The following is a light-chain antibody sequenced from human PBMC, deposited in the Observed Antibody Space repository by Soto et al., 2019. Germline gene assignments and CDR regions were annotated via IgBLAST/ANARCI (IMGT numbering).Light chain of an antibody. CDR2: GVS. J-gene: IGKJ1*01. CDR1: ESVGSH. Sequence: DTVMTQSPATLSVSPGETATLSCRASESVGSHLAWYQQKPGQAPRLLIYGVSTRATGIPVRFRGSGSETEFTLTISSLQSDDFAVCYCQQYDNWPPWTFGQGTKVEI. V-gene: IGKV3-15*01. CDR3: QQYDNWPPWT.